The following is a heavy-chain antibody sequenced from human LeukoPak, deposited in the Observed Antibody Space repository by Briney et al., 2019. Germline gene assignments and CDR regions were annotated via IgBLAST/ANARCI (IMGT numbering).Heavy chain of an antibody. Sequence: SVKVSCKASGGTFSSYAISWVRQAPGQGLEWMGGIIPIFGTANYAQKFRGRDTISADESTSTAYMELSSLRTEDTAVYYCATHRPRCSSTSCYEGGQNWFEPWGQGTLVTVSS. V-gene: IGHV1-69*13. CDR1: GGTFSSYA. J-gene: IGHJ5*02. CDR3: ATHRPRCSSTSCYEGGQNWFEP. CDR2: IIPIFGTA. D-gene: IGHD2-2*01.